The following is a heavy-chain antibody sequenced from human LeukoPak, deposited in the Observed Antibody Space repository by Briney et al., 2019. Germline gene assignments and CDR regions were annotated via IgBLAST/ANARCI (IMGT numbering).Heavy chain of an antibody. V-gene: IGHV4-59*08. CDR2: IYYSGST. D-gene: IGHD3-10*01. J-gene: IGHJ4*02. CDR3: ARHDYGSGNYGVDY. CDR1: GGSISSYY. Sequence: SETLSLTCTVSGGSISSYYWSWIRQPPGKGLEWIGYIYYSGSTNYNPSLKSRVTISVDTSKNQLSLKLSSVTAADTAVYYCARHDYGSGNYGVDYWGQGTLVTVSS.